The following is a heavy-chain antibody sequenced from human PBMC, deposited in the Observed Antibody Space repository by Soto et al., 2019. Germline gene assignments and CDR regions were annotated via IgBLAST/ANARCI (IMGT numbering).Heavy chain of an antibody. CDR2: ISYDGSNK. Sequence: GGSLRLSCAASGFTFSSYGMHWVRQAPGKGLEWVAVISYDGSNKYYADSVKGRFTISRDNSKNTLYLQMNSLRAEDTAVYYCAKDADSGGYQIDYWGQGTLVTVSS. V-gene: IGHV3-30*18. J-gene: IGHJ4*02. CDR1: GFTFSSYG. D-gene: IGHD3-22*01. CDR3: AKDADSGGYQIDY.